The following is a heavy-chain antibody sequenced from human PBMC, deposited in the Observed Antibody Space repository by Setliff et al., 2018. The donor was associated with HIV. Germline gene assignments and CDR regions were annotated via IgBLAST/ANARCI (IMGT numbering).Heavy chain of an antibody. CDR1: GGSISSYY. D-gene: IGHD1-26*01. J-gene: IGHJ4*02. CDR2: IYISGST. V-gene: IGHV4-4*09. CDR3: ARYSGSYFDY. Sequence: SETLSLTCTVSGGSISSYYWSWIRQSPGKGLEWIGYIYISGSTNYNPSLKSRVTISVDTSKNQFSLKLSSVTAADTAVYYCARYSGSYFDYWGQGSLVTVSS.